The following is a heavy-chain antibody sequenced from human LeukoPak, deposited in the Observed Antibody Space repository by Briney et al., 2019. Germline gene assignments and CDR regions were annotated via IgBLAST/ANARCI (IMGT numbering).Heavy chain of an antibody. CDR1: GYTFTGYY. CDR2: INPNSGGT. V-gene: IGHV1-2*02. D-gene: IGHD3-10*01. J-gene: IGHJ6*02. CDR3: ARDPYYASGGFHYYYYGLDV. Sequence: ASVKVSCKASGYTFTGYYMHWVRQAPGQGLEWMGWINPNSGGTNYAQKFQGRVSMTRDTSIGTAYLEISRLKSDDTAVYYCARDPYYASGGFHYYYYGLDVWGQGTTVTVSS.